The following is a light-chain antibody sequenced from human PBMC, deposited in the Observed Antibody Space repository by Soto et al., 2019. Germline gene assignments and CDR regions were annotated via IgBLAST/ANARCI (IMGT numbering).Light chain of an antibody. V-gene: IGLV1-51*01. CDR2: DDN. Sequence: QSVVTQPPSVSAAPGQKVTISCSGSISNIGGNSVSWYQQLPGTAPKLLIYDDNKRPSGIPDRFSGSKSGTSATLGITGFQTGDEADYYCGSWDSSLSAYVFGTGTKVTVL. CDR3: GSWDSSLSAYV. J-gene: IGLJ1*01. CDR1: ISNIGGNS.